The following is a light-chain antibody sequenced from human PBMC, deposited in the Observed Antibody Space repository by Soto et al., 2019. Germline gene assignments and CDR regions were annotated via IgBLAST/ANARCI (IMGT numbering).Light chain of an antibody. V-gene: IGKV1-17*01. CDR3: IHHNIYPRS. Sequence: DIQMTQSPSSLSASVGDRVTITCRASHGIRNDLGWYQQKPGKAPKRLIYAASSLQSGVPSRFSGRGSCTDFTLTIRTLQPDDCATADCIHHNIYPRSFGQVTKVDIE. CDR1: HGIRND. J-gene: IGKJ1*01. CDR2: AAS.